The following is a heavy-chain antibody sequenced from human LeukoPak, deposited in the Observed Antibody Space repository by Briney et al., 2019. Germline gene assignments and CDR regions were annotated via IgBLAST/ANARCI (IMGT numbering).Heavy chain of an antibody. V-gene: IGHV3-48*04. J-gene: IGHJ6*02. Sequence: GGSLILCYAASGFIYSSWVMQWVRQAPGKGLEWVSYISTSGNTRYYADSVKGRFTISRDNAKNTLYMQMNSLRAEDTAVYYYAIDPGTDGPLGGSRSAYYGTNDWGQGTTVTVSS. CDR2: ISTSGNTR. D-gene: IGHD1-7*01. CDR3: AIDPGTDGPLGGSRSAYYGTND. CDR1: GFIYSSWV.